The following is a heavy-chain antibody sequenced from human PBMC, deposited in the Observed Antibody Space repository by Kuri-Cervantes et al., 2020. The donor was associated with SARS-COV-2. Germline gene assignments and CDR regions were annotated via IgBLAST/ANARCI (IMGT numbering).Heavy chain of an antibody. V-gene: IGHV1-8*03. CDR2: MNPNSGNT. Sequence: ASVKVSCKASGGTFSNYAISWVRQAPGQGLEWMGWMNPNSGNTGYAQKFQGRVTITRNTSISTAYMELSSLRSEDTAVYYCASGAAAVNDAFDIWGQGTMVTVSS. CDR1: GGTFSNYA. J-gene: IGHJ3*02. CDR3: ASGAAAVNDAFDI. D-gene: IGHD6-13*01.